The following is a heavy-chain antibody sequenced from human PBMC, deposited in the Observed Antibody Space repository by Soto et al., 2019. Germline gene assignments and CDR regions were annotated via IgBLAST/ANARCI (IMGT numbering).Heavy chain of an antibody. CDR1: ESTVSRDW. CDR2: INQDGSEK. D-gene: IGHD1-26*01. CDR3: SGWVGDAF. V-gene: IGHV3-7*01. Sequence: EVHLVESGGGLVQTGGSLRLSCAIFESTVSRDWMNWVRQAPGKGLEWVADINQDGSEKYYVDSVKGRFTISRDNAKKSLYLQMTSLRPADTAMYYCSGWVGDAFWGQGTLVTVSS. J-gene: IGHJ4*02.